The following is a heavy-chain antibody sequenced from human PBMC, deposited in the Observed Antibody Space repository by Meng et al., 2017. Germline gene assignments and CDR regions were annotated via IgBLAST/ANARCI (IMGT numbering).Heavy chain of an antibody. CDR3: AKDPEPQIRHPSIFDY. V-gene: IGHV3-23*01. D-gene: IGHD2/OR15-2a*01. Sequence: GESLKISCAASGFTFSSYAMSWVRQAPGKGLEWVSAISGSGGSTYYADSVKGRFTISRDNSKNTLYLQMNSLRVEDTAVYYCAKDPEPQIRHPSIFDYWGQGTLVTVSS. CDR1: GFTFSSYA. CDR2: ISGSGGST. J-gene: IGHJ4*02.